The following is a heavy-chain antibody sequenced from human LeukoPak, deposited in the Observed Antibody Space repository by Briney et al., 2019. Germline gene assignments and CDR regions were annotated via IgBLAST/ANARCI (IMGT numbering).Heavy chain of an antibody. V-gene: IGHV4-59*01. Sequence: SETLSLTCTVSGGSISSYYWSWIRQPPGKGLEWIGYIYYSGSTNYNPSLQSRVTISVDTSKNQFSLKLSSVTAADTAVYYCARLYYYGSGSPYWGYYFDYWGQGTLVTVSS. CDR2: IYYSGST. CDR1: GGSISSYY. CDR3: ARLYYYGSGSPYWGYYFDY. D-gene: IGHD3-10*01. J-gene: IGHJ4*02.